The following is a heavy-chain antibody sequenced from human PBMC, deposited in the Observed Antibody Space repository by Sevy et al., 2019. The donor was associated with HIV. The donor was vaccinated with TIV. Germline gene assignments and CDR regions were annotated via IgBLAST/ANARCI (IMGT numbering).Heavy chain of an antibody. CDR3: ARSLGITIFGVVINTDYYYYGMDV. Sequence: GGSLRLSCAASGFTVSSNYMSWVRQAPGKGLEWVSVIYSGGSTYYADSVKGRFTISRDNSKNTLYLQMNSQRAEDTAVYYCARSLGITIFGVVINTDYYYYGMDVWGQGTTVTVSS. D-gene: IGHD3-3*01. CDR2: IYSGGST. J-gene: IGHJ6*02. V-gene: IGHV3-53*01. CDR1: GFTVSSNY.